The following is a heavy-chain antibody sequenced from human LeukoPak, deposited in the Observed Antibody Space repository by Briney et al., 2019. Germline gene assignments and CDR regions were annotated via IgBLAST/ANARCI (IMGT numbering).Heavy chain of an antibody. Sequence: SETLSLTCTVSGGSISSYYWSWIRQSPGKGLEWIGYIYYSGSTYYNPSLKSRLTISVDTSKNQFSLRLSSVTAADTAVYYCARHSSDFWSGYYTNYYGVDVWGRGTTVTVSS. CDR1: GGSISSYY. V-gene: IGHV4-59*08. CDR3: ARHSSDFWSGYYTNYYGVDV. J-gene: IGHJ6*02. D-gene: IGHD3-3*01. CDR2: IYYSGST.